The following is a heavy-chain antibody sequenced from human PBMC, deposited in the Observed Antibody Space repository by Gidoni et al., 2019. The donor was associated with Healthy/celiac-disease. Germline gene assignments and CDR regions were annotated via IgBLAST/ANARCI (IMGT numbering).Heavy chain of an antibody. CDR1: GFTFSGSA. D-gene: IGHD6-13*01. J-gene: IGHJ5*02. V-gene: IGHV3-73*01. CDR2: IRSKANSYAT. Sequence: EVQLVESGGGLVRPGGSLKLSCAASGFTFSGSAMHWVRQASGKGLEWVGRIRSKANSYATAYAASVKGRFTISRDDSKNTAYLQMNSLKTEDTAVYYCTRLLSSSWYNDNWFDPWGQGTLVTVSS. CDR3: TRLLSSSWYNDNWFDP.